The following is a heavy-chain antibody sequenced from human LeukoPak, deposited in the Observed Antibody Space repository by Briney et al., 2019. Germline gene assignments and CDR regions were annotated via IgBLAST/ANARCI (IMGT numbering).Heavy chain of an antibody. J-gene: IGHJ4*02. V-gene: IGHV1-2*02. CDR3: ARDSGYDRLLLTSGYYFDY. CDR2: INPNSGGT. CDR1: GYTFTGYY. D-gene: IGHD5-12*01. Sequence: ASVKVSCKASGYTFTGYYMHWVRQAPGQGLEWMGWINPNSGGTNYAQKFQGRVTMTRDTSISTAYMELSRLRSDDTAVYYCARDSGYDRLLLTSGYYFDYWGQGTLVTVSS.